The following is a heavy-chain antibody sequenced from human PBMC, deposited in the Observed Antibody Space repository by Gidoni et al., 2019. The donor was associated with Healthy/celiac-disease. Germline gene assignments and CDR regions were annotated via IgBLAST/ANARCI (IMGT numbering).Heavy chain of an antibody. V-gene: IGHV4-39*01. J-gene: IGHJ6*02. CDR3: ARRGSYYEVYYYYGMDV. D-gene: IGHD1-26*01. Sequence: QLQLQASGPGLVKPSETLSLTCTVSGGSISSSSYYWGWIRQPPGKGLEWIGSIYYSGSTYYNPSLKSRVTISVDTSKNQFSLKLSSVTAADTAVYYCARRGSYYEVYYYYGMDVWGQGTTVTVSS. CDR2: IYYSGST. CDR1: GGSISSSSYY.